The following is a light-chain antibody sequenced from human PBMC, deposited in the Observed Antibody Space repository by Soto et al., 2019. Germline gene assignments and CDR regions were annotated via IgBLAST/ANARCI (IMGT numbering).Light chain of an antibody. Sequence: EIVMTQSPTTLSVSPGERATLSCRASQSISSNLAWYQQKPGQAPRLLIYGASSRATGIPDRFSGSGSGTDFTLTISRLEPEDFAVYYCQQRSNWPPVTFGGGTKVDI. CDR3: QQRSNWPPVT. CDR1: QSISSN. V-gene: IGKV3D-20*02. CDR2: GAS. J-gene: IGKJ4*01.